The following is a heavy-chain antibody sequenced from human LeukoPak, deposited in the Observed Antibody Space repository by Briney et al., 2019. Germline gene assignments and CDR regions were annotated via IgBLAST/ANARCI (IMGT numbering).Heavy chain of an antibody. CDR1: GYSFTSYW. CDR2: IYPGDSDT. J-gene: IGHJ4*02. CDR3: ARLSSGWYPGFDFDY. V-gene: IGHV5-51*01. Sequence: GESLKISCKGSGYSFTSYWIGWVRQMPGKGLEWMGIIYPGDSDTRYSPSFQGQVTISADKSISTAYLQWSSLKASDTAIYYCARLSSGWYPGFDFDYWGQGTLVTVSS. D-gene: IGHD6-19*01.